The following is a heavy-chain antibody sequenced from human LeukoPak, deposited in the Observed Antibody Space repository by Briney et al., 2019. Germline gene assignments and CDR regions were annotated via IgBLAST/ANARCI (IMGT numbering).Heavy chain of an antibody. V-gene: IGHV4-59*01. Sequence: SETLSLTCTVSGGSISSYYWSWIRQPPGKGLEWIGHIYCSGSTNYNPSLKSRVTISIDTSKNQFSLRLSSVTTADTAVYYCARGAAGYSYGWGQGTLVTVSS. CDR1: GGSISSYY. D-gene: IGHD5-18*01. CDR3: ARGAAGYSYG. CDR2: IYCSGST. J-gene: IGHJ4*02.